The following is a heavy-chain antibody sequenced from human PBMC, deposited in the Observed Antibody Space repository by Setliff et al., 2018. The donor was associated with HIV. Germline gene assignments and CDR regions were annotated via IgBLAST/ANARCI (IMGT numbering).Heavy chain of an antibody. V-gene: IGHV1-18*01. CDR3: ARVVPATISDYYYYMDV. J-gene: IGHJ6*03. CDR1: GYMFTDYG. CDR2: ITVHNGNT. Sequence: ASVKVSCKASGYMFTDYGITWVRQAPGQGLEWMGWITVHNGNTNYAQKFQGRVAMTADTSATTASMELRSLRSDDTAVYYCARVVPATISDYYYYMDVWGKGTTVPVSS. D-gene: IGHD5-12*01.